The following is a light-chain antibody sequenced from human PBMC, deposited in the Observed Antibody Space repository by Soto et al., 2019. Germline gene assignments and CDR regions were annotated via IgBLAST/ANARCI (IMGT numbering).Light chain of an antibody. Sequence: QSALTQPASVSGSPGQSITISCTGTSSDIGGYKSVSWYQQHPGKAPKLMIYEVSNRPLGVSNRFSGSKSGNTASLTISGLQDEDEDDYYCSSYTSSSTVVFGGGTKLTVL. CDR3: SSYTSSSTVV. CDR2: EVS. J-gene: IGLJ2*01. CDR1: SSDIGGYKS. V-gene: IGLV2-14*01.